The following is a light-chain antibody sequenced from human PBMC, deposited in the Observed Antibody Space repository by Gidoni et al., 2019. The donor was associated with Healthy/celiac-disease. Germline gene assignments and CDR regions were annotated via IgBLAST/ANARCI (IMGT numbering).Light chain of an antibody. J-gene: IGKJ4*01. CDR2: GAS. Sequence: EIALTQSPGTPSLPPGERATLSCRAGQTISNNYLAWYQQRPGQAPSLLIFGASSRATGIPDRFSGSGSGTDFTLTISTLEPEDFALYYCQHYTTSMLTFGGGTRVEIK. V-gene: IGKV3-20*01. CDR3: QHYTTSMLT. CDR1: QTISNNY.